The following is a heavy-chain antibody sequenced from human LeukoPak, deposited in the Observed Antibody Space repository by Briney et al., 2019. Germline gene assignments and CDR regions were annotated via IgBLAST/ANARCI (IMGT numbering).Heavy chain of an antibody. CDR1: GGTFSSYA. D-gene: IGHD3-22*01. J-gene: IGHJ4*02. Sequence: ASVKVSCKASGGTFSSYAISWVRQSPGQGLEWMGGIIPIFGTANYAQKFQGRVTITADESTSTAYMELSSLRSEDTAVYYCASNNYYDSSGYWYYWGQGTLVTVSS. CDR2: IIPIFGTA. CDR3: ASNNYYDSSGYWYY. V-gene: IGHV1-69*13.